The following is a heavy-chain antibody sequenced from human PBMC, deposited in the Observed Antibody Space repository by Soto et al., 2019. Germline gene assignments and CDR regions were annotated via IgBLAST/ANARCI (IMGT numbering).Heavy chain of an antibody. Sequence: GGSLRLSCAASGFTFSSYGMHWVRQAPGKGLEWVAVIWYDGSNKYYADSVKGRFTISRDNSKNTLYLQMNSLRAEDTAVYYCARTFMAAAGDFDYWGQGTLVTVSS. D-gene: IGHD6-13*01. V-gene: IGHV3-33*01. CDR1: GFTFSSYG. CDR2: IWYDGSNK. J-gene: IGHJ4*02. CDR3: ARTFMAAAGDFDY.